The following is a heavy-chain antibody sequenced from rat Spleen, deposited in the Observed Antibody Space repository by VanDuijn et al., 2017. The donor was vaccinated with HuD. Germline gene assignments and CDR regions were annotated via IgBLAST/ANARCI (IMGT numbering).Heavy chain of an antibody. Sequence: EVQLVESGGGLVQPGRSLKLSCAASGFTFSDYNMAWVRQAPKKGLEWVTTITYDGGSTFYRDSVRGRFTISRDNAKSTLYLQMDSLRSEDTATYYCARPPGIRVFDYWGQGVVVTVSS. J-gene: IGHJ2*01. D-gene: IGHD4-3*01. CDR2: ITYDGGST. V-gene: IGHV5-7*01. CDR1: GFTFSDYN. CDR3: ARPPGIRVFDY.